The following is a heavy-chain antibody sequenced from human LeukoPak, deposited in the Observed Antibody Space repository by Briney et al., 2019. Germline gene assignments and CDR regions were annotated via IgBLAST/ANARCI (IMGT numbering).Heavy chain of an antibody. J-gene: IGHJ4*02. V-gene: IGHV3-23*01. CDR3: AKVGSLWYIDY. D-gene: IGHD3-10*01. CDR2: ISGSGGST. Sequence: GGSLRLSCAASGFTFSSYAMSWVRQAPGKGLEWVSAISGSGGSTYYADSVKGRVTISRDNSKNTLYLQINSLRAEDTTVYYCAKVGSLWYIDYWGQGALVTVSP. CDR1: GFTFSSYA.